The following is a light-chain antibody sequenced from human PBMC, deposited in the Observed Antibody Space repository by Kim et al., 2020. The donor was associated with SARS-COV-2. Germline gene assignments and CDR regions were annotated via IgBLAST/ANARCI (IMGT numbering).Light chain of an antibody. Sequence: QSALTQPASVSGSPGQSITISCTGTSSDVGGYNYVSWYQQHPGKAPKLMIYDVSKRPSGVSNRFSGSKSGNTASLTISGLQAEDEADYYCSSYTSSSTLYVFGIGTKV. CDR2: DVS. CDR1: SSDVGGYNY. CDR3: SSYTSSSTLYV. J-gene: IGLJ1*01. V-gene: IGLV2-14*01.